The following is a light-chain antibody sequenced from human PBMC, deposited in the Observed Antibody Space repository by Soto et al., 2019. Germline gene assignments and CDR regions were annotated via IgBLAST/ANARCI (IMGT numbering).Light chain of an antibody. CDR2: GAS. CDR1: QDIRSW. Sequence: DIQMTQSPSSMSASVGDRVTITCRASQDIRSWLAWYQQKPGKAPKLLIYGASSLQSGVPSRFIGSGSGTDFTLTISSLQPEDFATYYCQQANNFPVTFGQGTRLEIK. J-gene: IGKJ5*01. V-gene: IGKV1-12*01. CDR3: QQANNFPVT.